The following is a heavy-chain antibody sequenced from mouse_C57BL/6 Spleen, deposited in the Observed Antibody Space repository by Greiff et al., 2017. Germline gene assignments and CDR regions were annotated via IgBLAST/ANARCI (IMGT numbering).Heavy chain of an antibody. V-gene: IGHV5-4*01. D-gene: IGHD6-2*01. CDR1: GFTFSSYA. Sequence: EVQLVESGGGLVKPGGSLKLSCAASGFTFSSYAMSWVRQTPEKRLEWVATISDGGSYTYYPDNVKGRFTISRDNAKNNLYLQMSHLKSEDTAMYYCAREEESYYFDYWGQGTTLTVSS. CDR2: ISDGGSYT. J-gene: IGHJ2*01. CDR3: AREEESYYFDY.